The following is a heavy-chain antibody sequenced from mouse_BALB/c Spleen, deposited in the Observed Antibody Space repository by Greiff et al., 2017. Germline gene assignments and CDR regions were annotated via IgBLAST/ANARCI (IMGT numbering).Heavy chain of an antibody. CDR3: ARSQYGNYVNY. CDR2: IDPENGNT. V-gene: IGHV14-1*02. J-gene: IGHJ2*01. CDR1: GFNIKDYY. D-gene: IGHD2-10*02. Sequence: EVKVEESGAELVRPGALVKLSCKASGFNIKDYYIHWVKQRPEQGLEWIGWIDPENGNTIYDPKFQGKASITADTSSNTAYLQLSSLTSEDTAVYYCARSQYGNYVNYWGQGTTLTVSS.